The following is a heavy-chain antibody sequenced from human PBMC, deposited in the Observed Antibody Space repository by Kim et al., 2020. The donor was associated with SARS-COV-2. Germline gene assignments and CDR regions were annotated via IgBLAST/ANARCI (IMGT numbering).Heavy chain of an antibody. D-gene: IGHD2-15*01. Sequence: VKGRFTISRDNAKNSLYLQMNSLRAEDTAVYYCASEEGGNHYYYYYGMDVWGQGTTVTVSS. V-gene: IGHV3-21*01. J-gene: IGHJ6*02. CDR3: ASEEGGNHYYYYYGMDV.